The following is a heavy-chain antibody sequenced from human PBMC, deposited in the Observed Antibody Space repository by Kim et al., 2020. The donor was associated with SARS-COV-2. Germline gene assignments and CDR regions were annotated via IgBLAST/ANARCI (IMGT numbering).Heavy chain of an antibody. CDR3: ARAVTDYGDYVFDY. J-gene: IGHJ4*02. V-gene: IGHV7-4-1*02. D-gene: IGHD4-17*01. Sequence: YAQGFTGRVDFSLDTTVSTAYLQISSLKAEDTAVYYCARAVTDYGDYVFDYWGQGTLVTVSS.